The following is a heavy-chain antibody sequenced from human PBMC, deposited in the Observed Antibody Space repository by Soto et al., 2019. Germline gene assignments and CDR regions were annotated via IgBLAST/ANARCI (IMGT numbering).Heavy chain of an antibody. CDR1: GDSISSGGYY. D-gene: IGHD5-12*01. J-gene: IGHJ6*02. V-gene: IGHV4-39*01. Sequence: QLQLQESGPGLVKPSEILSLTCTVSGDSISSGGYYWGWIRQPPGKGLGWIGSIYYNGNTYYNPSLKSRVTISRDTSRNQFSLRLSSVTAADTAVYYCVSRLGYGYAMDVWGQGTTVTVSS. CDR3: VSRLGYGYAMDV. CDR2: IYYNGNT.